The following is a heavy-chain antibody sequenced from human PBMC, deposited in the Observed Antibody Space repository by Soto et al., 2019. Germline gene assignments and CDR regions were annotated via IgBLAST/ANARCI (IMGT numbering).Heavy chain of an antibody. D-gene: IGHD3-10*01. J-gene: IGHJ5*02. V-gene: IGHV3-23*01. CDR3: AKSYLGYYGSGWFDP. CDR2: IGGSGGIT. CDR1: GFTFSSYA. Sequence: PWGSLRLSCASSGFTFSSYAMSWVRQAPGTGMEWVSAIGGSGGITYYADSGKGRVTISRDNSNNTLCLQMNSLRAEDTAVYYCAKSYLGYYGSGWFDPWGQGALDSVSS.